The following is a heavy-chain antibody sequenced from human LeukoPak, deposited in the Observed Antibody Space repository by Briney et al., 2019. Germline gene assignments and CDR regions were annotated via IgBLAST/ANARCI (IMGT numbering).Heavy chain of an antibody. Sequence: ASVKVSCKASGYTFTGYDINWVRQATGQGLEWMGWMNPNSGNTGYAQKFQGRVNMTRNTSISTAYMELSSLRSEDTAVYYCASSRCSGGSCYSGLAYWGQGTLVTVSS. D-gene: IGHD2-15*01. V-gene: IGHV1-8*01. CDR1: GYTFTGYD. J-gene: IGHJ4*02. CDR2: MNPNSGNT. CDR3: ASSRCSGGSCYSGLAY.